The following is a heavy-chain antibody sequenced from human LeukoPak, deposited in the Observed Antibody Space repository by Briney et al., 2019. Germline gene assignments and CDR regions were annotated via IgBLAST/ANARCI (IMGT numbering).Heavy chain of an antibody. V-gene: IGHV1-46*01. CDR1: GYTFTSYY. CDR2: INPSGGTT. J-gene: IGHJ6*02. CDR3: AIIPNFGMDV. Sequence: GASVKLSCKASGYTFTSYYIHWVRQAPGQGLEWMGMINPSGGTTIYAPKFQGRVNMTRDTYASTVYMEVSSLRSEDTAMFYCAIIPNFGMDVWGQGTTVTVSS.